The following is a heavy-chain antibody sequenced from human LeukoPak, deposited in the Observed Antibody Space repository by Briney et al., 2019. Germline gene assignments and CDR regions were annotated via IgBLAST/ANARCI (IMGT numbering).Heavy chain of an antibody. V-gene: IGHV3-48*01. D-gene: IGHD5-12*01. Sequence: GGSLRLSCAASGFNFIDYSMNWVRQAPGKGLEWISYIGISSGNTKYADSMKGRFTISRGKARNSLYLQMNSLRVEDTAVYYCARDHRYAFDNWGHGTLVTVSS. CDR2: IGISSGNT. J-gene: IGHJ4*01. CDR1: GFNFIDYS. CDR3: ARDHRYAFDN.